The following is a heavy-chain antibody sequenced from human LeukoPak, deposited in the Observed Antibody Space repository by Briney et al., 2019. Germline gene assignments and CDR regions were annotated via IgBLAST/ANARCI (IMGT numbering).Heavy chain of an antibody. D-gene: IGHD1-14*01. J-gene: IGHJ4*02. V-gene: IGHV1-69*13. CDR2: IIPIFGTA. CDR3: ARINQPLKYYFDY. CDR1: GGTFSSYA. Sequence: GASVKVSCKASGGTFSSYAISWVRQAPGQGLEWMGGIIPIFGTANYAQKFQGRVTITADESTSTAYMELSSLRSEDTAVYYCARINQPLKYYFDYWGQGTLVTVSS.